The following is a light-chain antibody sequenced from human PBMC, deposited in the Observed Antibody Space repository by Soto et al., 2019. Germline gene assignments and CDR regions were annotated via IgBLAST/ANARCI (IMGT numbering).Light chain of an antibody. V-gene: IGKV1-9*01. Sequence: DIQLTQSPSFLSASVGDRVTITCRASQGISSYLAWYQQKPGKAPKLLIYAASTLQSGVPSRCSGSGSGTEFTLPISSLQPEDFATYYCQQLNSYPPITFGPGTKGDIK. J-gene: IGKJ3*01. CDR2: AAS. CDR1: QGISSY. CDR3: QQLNSYPPIT.